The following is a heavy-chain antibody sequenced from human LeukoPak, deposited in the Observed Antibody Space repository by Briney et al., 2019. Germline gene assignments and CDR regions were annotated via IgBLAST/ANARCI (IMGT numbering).Heavy chain of an antibody. CDR1: GFTFSNYW. CDR2: IKQDGSEK. J-gene: IGHJ6*02. D-gene: IGHD4-17*01. Sequence: GGSLRLSCAVSGFTFSNYWMTWARQAPGKGLEWAANIKQDGSEKNYVDSVKGRFTISRDNAKKSLYLQMRSLRAEDTAVYYCTRNMYGDYNNYYYYYAMDVWGQGTTVTVSS. V-gene: IGHV3-7*01. CDR3: TRNMYGDYNNYYYYYAMDV.